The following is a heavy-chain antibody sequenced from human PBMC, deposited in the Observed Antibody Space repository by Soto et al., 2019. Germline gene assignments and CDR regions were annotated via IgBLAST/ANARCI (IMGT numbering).Heavy chain of an antibody. V-gene: IGHV4-59*11. CDR2: IYYSGST. Sequence: PSETLSLTCNVPGDSIKTHYWSWIRQAPGKGLEWIGYIYYSGSTLYNPSPKRRVTISADTAKNQFSLRLTSLTAADTAVYYCASGWMAAFDNWGQGTLVTVSS. CDR3: ASGWMAAFDN. CDR1: GDSIKTHY. J-gene: IGHJ4*02. D-gene: IGHD2-2*03.